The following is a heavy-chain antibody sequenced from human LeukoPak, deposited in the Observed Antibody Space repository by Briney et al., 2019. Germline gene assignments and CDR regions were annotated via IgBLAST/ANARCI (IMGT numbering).Heavy chain of an antibody. V-gene: IGHV3-30*04. CDR2: ISYDGSNK. CDR3: ARLGTSGYSYGRLSRDY. J-gene: IGHJ4*02. CDR1: GFTFSSYA. Sequence: GGSLRLSCAASGFTFSSYAMHWVRQAPGKGLEWVAVISYDGSNKYYADSVKGRFTISRDNSKNTLYLQMNSLRAEDTAVYYCARLGTSGYSYGRLSRDYWGQGTLVTVSS. D-gene: IGHD5-18*01.